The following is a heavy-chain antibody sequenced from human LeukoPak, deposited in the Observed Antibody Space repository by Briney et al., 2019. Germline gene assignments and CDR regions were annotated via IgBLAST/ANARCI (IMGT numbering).Heavy chain of an antibody. CDR1: GYTFTNYY. Sequence: ASVTVSCKASGYTFTNYYMHWVRQAPGQGLKWMGIINPSGGSTSYAQKFQGRVTMTRDMSTSTVYMELSSLRSEDTAVYYCARDPSKTTVTTAGASYYMDVWGKGTTVTVSS. D-gene: IGHD4-17*01. CDR3: ARDPSKTTVTTAGASYYMDV. J-gene: IGHJ6*03. CDR2: INPSGGST. V-gene: IGHV1-46*01.